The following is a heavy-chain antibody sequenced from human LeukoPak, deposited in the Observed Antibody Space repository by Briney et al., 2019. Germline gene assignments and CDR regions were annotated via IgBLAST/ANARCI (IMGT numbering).Heavy chain of an antibody. CDR3: ARVPSYYDILTGYRYYYYYGMDV. CDR2: MNPNSGNT. CDR1: GYTFTSYD. J-gene: IGHJ6*02. Sequence: ASVKVSCKASGYTFTSYDVNWVRQATGQGLEWMGWMNPNSGNTGYAQKFQGRVTMTRSTSISTAYMELSSLRSEDTAVYYCARVPSYYDILTGYRYYYYYGMDVWGQGTTVTVSS. D-gene: IGHD3-9*01. V-gene: IGHV1-8*01.